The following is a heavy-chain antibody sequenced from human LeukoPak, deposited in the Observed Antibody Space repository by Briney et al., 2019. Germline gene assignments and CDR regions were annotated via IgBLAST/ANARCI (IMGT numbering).Heavy chain of an antibody. J-gene: IGHJ4*02. CDR2: INPSGGST. V-gene: IGHV1-46*01. CDR3: ARKSLRSGLFDY. CDR1: GYTFTSYY. Sequence: ASVKVSCKASGYTFTSYYMHWVRQAPGQGLKWMGTINPSGGSTSYAQKFQGRVTMTRDTSTSTVYMELSSLRSEDTAVYYCARKSLRSGLFDYWGQGTLVTVSS.